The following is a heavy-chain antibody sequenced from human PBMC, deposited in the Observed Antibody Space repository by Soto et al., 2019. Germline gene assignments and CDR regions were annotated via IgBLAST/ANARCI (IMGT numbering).Heavy chain of an antibody. CDR1: GGSVSVYY. Sequence: SETLSLTCTISGGSVSVYYWSWIRQSTGQGLEWIGYIYASGSPYYNPSLRSRVTISADTSKNQISLKLTSPTAADTAVYYCARGVGSSPPQYWGRGTLVTV. CDR2: IYASGSP. V-gene: IGHV4-59*02. CDR3: ARGVGSSPPQY. J-gene: IGHJ4*02. D-gene: IGHD1-26*01.